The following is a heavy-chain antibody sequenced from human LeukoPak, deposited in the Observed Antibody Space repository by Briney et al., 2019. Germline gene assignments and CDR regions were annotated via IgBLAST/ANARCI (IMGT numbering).Heavy chain of an antibody. CDR1: GYTFISYG. J-gene: IGHJ4*02. D-gene: IGHD2-15*01. CDR3: ARRGSGGSPDY. CDR2: ISVHNGNT. Sequence: ASVKVSCKASGYTFISYGFTWVRQAPGQGLEWMGWISVHNGNTKYAQKLQGRVTMTTDTSTSTAYMELRSLRSDDTAVYYCARRGSGGSPDYWGQGTLVTVSS. V-gene: IGHV1-18*04.